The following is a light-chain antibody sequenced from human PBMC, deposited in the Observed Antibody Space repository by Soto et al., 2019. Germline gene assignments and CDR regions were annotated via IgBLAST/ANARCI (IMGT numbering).Light chain of an antibody. CDR1: SSDIGSNY. CDR2: SNN. Sequence: QSVLTQPPSASGTPGQTVTISCSGSSSDIGSNYVYWYQQVPGAAPKLLIHSNNQRPSGVPDRFSGSKSGTSASLAISGLRSEDEADYYCAAWDDSLSGRVFGGGTKVTVL. CDR3: AAWDDSLSGRV. J-gene: IGLJ3*02. V-gene: IGLV1-47*02.